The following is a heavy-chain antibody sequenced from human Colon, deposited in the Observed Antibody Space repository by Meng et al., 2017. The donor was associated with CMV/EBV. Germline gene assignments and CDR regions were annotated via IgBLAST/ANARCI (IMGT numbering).Heavy chain of an antibody. V-gene: IGHV3-7*01. Sequence: SCAASGFTFSSYWMSWVRQAPGKGLEWVANIKQDGSEKYYVDSVKGRFTISRDNAKNSLYLQMNSLRAEDTAVYYCHAAAILAFDIWGQGTMVTVSS. CDR1: GFTFSSYW. D-gene: IGHD2-2*02. CDR3: HAAAILAFDI. J-gene: IGHJ3*02. CDR2: IKQDGSEK.